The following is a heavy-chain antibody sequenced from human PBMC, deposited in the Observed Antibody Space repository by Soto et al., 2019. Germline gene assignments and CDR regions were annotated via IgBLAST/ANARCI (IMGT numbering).Heavy chain of an antibody. Sequence: QVQLQESGPGLVKPSETLSLTCAVSGDSISSYYCMWIRQPPGKALESIGYLYYGGSANYNPSLKSRVTLSVDTSTNQCSLTLSSMTAADTAVYYCALRSMAVVPEYWGQGTLVTVSS. CDR1: GDSISSYY. CDR3: ALRSMAVVPEY. J-gene: IGHJ4*02. CDR2: LYYGGSA. V-gene: IGHV4-59*01. D-gene: IGHD3-22*01.